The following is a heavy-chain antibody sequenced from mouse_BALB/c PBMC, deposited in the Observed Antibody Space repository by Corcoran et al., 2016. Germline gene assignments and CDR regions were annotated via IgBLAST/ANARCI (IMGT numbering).Heavy chain of an antibody. J-gene: IGHJ4*01. CDR1: GYTFPNYG. CDR3: AREPYAMDY. V-gene: IGHV9-3-1*01. CDR2: INTYTGEP. Sequence: QIQLVQSGPELKKPGETVKISCKASGYTFPNYGMNWGKQAPGKGLKWMGWINTYTGEPTYADDFKGRFAFSLETSASTAYLQINNLKNEDTATYFCAREPYAMDYWGQGTSVTVSS.